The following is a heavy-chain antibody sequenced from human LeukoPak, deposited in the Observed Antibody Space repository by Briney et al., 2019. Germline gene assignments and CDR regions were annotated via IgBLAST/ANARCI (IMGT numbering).Heavy chain of an antibody. D-gene: IGHD3-9*01. Sequence: PSETLSLTCAVSGGSISSSNWWSWVRQPPGKGLGWIGEINHSGSTNYNPSLKSRVTISVDTSKNQFSLKLSSVTAADTAVYYCARAWYFDWLLPTNWFDPWGQGTLVTVSS. CDR1: GGSISSSNW. CDR3: ARAWYFDWLLPTNWFDP. V-gene: IGHV4-4*02. J-gene: IGHJ5*02. CDR2: INHSGST.